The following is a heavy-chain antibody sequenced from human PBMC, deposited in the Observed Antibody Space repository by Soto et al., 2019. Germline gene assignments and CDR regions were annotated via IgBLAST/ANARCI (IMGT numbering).Heavy chain of an antibody. CDR1: GGSISSGDYY. V-gene: IGHV4-30-4*01. J-gene: IGHJ4*02. Sequence: SETLSLTCTVSGGSISSGDYYWSWIRQPPGKGLEWIGYIYYSGSTYYNPSLKSRVTISVDTSKNQFSLKLSSVTAADTAVYYCARDRTAVTFDYWGQGTLVTVSS. CDR3: ARDRTAVTFDY. CDR2: IYYSGST. D-gene: IGHD4-17*01.